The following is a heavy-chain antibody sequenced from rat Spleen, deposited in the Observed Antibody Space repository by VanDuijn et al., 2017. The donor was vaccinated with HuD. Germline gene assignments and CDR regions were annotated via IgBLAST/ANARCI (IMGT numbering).Heavy chain of an antibody. CDR3: ARLGGGPFDY. J-gene: IGHJ2*01. D-gene: IGHD4-3*01. V-gene: IGHV5S13*01. Sequence: EVQLVESGGGLVQPGRSLKLSCAASGFTFSDYAMAWVRQAPKKGLEWVATISNGGRNTYYGDSVKGRFTVSRDNAKNTQYLQMDSLKSEDTATYYCARLGGGPFDYWGQGVMVTVSS. CDR1: GFTFSDYA. CDR2: ISNGGRNT.